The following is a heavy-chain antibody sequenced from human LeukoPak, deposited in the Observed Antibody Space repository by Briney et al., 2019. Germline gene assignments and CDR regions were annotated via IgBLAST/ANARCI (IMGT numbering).Heavy chain of an antibody. V-gene: IGHV3-48*01. Sequence: GGSLGLSCAASGFTFSSYGMTWVRQAPGKGLEWVSYISSVSSNIDYADSVKGRFTISRDNVKNSLYLQMNSLRAEDTAVYYCARDRPGSMDVWGQGTTVTVSS. J-gene: IGHJ6*02. CDR2: ISSVSSNI. D-gene: IGHD3-10*01. CDR3: ARDRPGSMDV. CDR1: GFTFSSYG.